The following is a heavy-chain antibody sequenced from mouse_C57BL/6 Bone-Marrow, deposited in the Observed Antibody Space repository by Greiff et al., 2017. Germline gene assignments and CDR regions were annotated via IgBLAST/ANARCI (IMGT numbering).Heavy chain of an antibody. D-gene: IGHD1-1*01. Sequence: QVHVKQSGAELVRPGASVTLSCKASGYTFTDYEMHWVKQTPVHGLEWIGAIDPETGGTAYNQKFKGKAILTADKSSSTAYMELRSLSSEDSAVYYCTRRDYYGSREYFDYWGQGTTLTVSS. J-gene: IGHJ2*01. CDR3: TRRDYYGSREYFDY. CDR2: IDPETGGT. CDR1: GYTFTDYE. V-gene: IGHV1-15*01.